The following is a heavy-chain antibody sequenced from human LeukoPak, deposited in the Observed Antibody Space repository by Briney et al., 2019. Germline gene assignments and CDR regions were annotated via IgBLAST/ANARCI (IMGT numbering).Heavy chain of an antibody. Sequence: GGSLRLSCAASGFTVSSNYMSWVRQAPGKRLEWVSVIYSGGSTYYADSVKGRFTISRHNSKNTLYLQMNSPRAEDTAVYYCARDQPESNGMDVWGQGTTVTVSS. V-gene: IGHV3-53*04. CDR3: ARDQPESNGMDV. J-gene: IGHJ6*02. CDR2: IYSGGST. CDR1: GFTVSSNY.